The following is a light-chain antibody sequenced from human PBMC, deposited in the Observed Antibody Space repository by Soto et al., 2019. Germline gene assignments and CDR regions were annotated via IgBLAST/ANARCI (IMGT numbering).Light chain of an antibody. CDR3: CPFKTTRTDV. CDR1: SSDIGAYDY. Sequence: QSALTQPPSLSGTPGQSITISCTGTSSDIGAYDYVSWFQQHPGTAPKLIISEINNRPSGVSNRFSGSNSGHTAYLTICGLQVEDEAEYFCCPFKTTRTDVFGYGTKLT. CDR2: EIN. V-gene: IGLV2-14*01. J-gene: IGLJ1*01.